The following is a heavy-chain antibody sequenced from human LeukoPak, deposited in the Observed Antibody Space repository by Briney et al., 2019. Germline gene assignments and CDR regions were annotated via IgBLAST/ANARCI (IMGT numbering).Heavy chain of an antibody. CDR3: ARGLYGSGNYRLDY. J-gene: IGHJ4*02. CDR2: IYPADSDT. CDR1: GYNFTSYW. Sequence: GESLQISCQCSGYNFTSYWIGGVRQLPGKGLEYMGIIYPADSDTRYSPSFQGQVTISADKSISTAYLQWSSLKASDTAMYYCARGLYGSGNYRLDYWGQGTLVTVSS. V-gene: IGHV5-51*01. D-gene: IGHD3-10*01.